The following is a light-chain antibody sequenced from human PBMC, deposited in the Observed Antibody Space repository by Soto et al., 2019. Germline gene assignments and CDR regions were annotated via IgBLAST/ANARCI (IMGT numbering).Light chain of an antibody. CDR1: QSVSSN. V-gene: IGKV3-15*01. Sequence: EIVMTQSPATLSVSPGERATLSCRASQSVSSNLAWYQQKPGQAPRLLIYGASTRATGIPARFSGSGSGTEFTLTISSLQSEDFAVYYCHQYDSLPLTFGGGTKVDIK. CDR3: HQYDSLPLT. CDR2: GAS. J-gene: IGKJ4*01.